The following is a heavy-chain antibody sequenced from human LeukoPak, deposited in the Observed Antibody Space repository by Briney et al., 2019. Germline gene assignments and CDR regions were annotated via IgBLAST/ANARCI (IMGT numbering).Heavy chain of an antibody. V-gene: IGHV4-59*08. CDR3: ARRIYGSGRPYYYYYMDV. J-gene: IGHJ6*03. Sequence: PSETLSLTCTVSGGSISSYHWSWIRQPPGKGLEWIGYIYYSGSTNYNPSLKSRVTISVDTSKNQFSLKLSSVTAADTAVYYCARRIYGSGRPYYYYYMDVWGKGTTVTVSS. CDR1: GGSISSYH. D-gene: IGHD3-10*01. CDR2: IYYSGST.